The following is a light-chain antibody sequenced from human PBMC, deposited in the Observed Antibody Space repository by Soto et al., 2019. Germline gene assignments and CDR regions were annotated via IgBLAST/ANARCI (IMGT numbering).Light chain of an antibody. J-gene: IGLJ1*01. V-gene: IGLV2-14*01. CDR2: GVT. CDR1: SSDVGGYYS. CDR3: TSYSSSDIFYV. Sequence: QSALTQPASVSGSPGQSMTISCTGTSSDVGGYYSVSWYRQHPGKAPKLIIYGVTNRPSGVSDRFSASKSGNTASLTISGLQAEDEADYFCTSYSSSDIFYVFGNGTKVTVL.